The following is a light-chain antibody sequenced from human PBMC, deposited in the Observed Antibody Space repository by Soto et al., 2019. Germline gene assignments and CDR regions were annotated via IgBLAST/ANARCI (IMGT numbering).Light chain of an antibody. CDR2: DVS. V-gene: IGLV2-14*01. CDR3: SSYTTSNTRQIV. J-gene: IGLJ1*01. CDR1: SSDVGGYNY. Sequence: QSALTQPASVSGSPGQSITISCTGTSSDVGGYNYVSWYQQHPGKAPKFIIYDVSNRPSGVSNRFSGSKSGNTAALTISGLQAEDEADYYCSSYTTSNTRQIVVGTGTKLTVL.